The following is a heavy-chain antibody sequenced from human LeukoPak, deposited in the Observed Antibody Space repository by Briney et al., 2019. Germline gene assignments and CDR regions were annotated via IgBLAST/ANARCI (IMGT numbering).Heavy chain of an antibody. CDR1: GFTFKNYR. Sequence: TGGSLRLSCTASGFTFKNYRMTWVRQAPGKGLEWVASMKDDGNEIQYVDSVKGRFIISRDNAKNSLYLQMNNLRAEDTAVYYCARNRATNDYWGQGTLVTVSS. CDR2: MKDDGNEI. D-gene: IGHD1-26*01. CDR3: ARNRATNDY. J-gene: IGHJ4*02. V-gene: IGHV3-7*01.